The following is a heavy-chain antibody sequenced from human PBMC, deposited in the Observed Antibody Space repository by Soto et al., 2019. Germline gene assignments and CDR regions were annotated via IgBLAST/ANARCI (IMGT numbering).Heavy chain of an antibody. Sequence: GGSLRLSCAASGFTFGNYATNWVRQAPGKGLEWVSSINASGGGTYYADSVKGRFTISRDNSKNTLYLQVSSLRAEDTAVYYCAKDYYFDYWGQGTLVTVSS. CDR3: AKDYYFDY. CDR2: INASGGGT. V-gene: IGHV3-23*01. CDR1: GFTFGNYA. J-gene: IGHJ4*02.